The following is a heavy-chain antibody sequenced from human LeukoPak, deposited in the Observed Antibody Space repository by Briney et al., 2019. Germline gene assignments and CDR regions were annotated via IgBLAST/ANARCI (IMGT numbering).Heavy chain of an antibody. CDR1: GFTFSSYG. CDR2: ISYDGSNK. D-gene: IGHD5-18*01. CDR3: AKCRDTAMVDYYYYGMDV. V-gene: IGHV3-30*18. J-gene: IGHJ6*02. Sequence: PGGSLRLSCAASGFTFSSYGMHWVRQAPGKGLEWVAVISYDGSNKYYADSVKGRFTISRDNSKNTLYLQMNSLRAEDTAVYYCAKCRDTAMVDYYYYGMDVWGQGTTVTVSS.